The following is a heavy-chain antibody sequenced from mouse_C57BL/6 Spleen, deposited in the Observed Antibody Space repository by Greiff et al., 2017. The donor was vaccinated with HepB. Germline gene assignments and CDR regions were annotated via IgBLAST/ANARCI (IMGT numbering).Heavy chain of an antibody. CDR2: FDPSDSYT. J-gene: IGHJ2*01. V-gene: IGHV1-50*01. Sequence: QVQLQQPGAELVKPGASVKLSCKASGYNFTSYWMQWVKQRPGQGLEWIGEFDPSDSYTNYNQKFKGKATLNVDTSSSTAYMQRSSLTSEDSAVYYCAIYDEGPYFDYWGQGTTLTVSS. CDR3: AIYDEGPYFDY. CDR1: GYNFTSYW. D-gene: IGHD2-12*01.